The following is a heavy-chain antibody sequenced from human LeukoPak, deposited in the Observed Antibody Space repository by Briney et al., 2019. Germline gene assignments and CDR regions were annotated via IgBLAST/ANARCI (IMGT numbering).Heavy chain of an antibody. D-gene: IGHD3-22*01. CDR3: ASEAYYDSSGYYPYYFDY. Sequence: PGGSLRLPCAASGFTFSSYSMNWVRQAPGKGLEWVSSISSSSSYIYYADSMKGRFTISRDNAKNSLYLQMNSLRAEDTAVYYCASEAYYDSSGYYPYYFDYWAREPWSPSPQ. CDR1: GFTFSSYS. V-gene: IGHV3-21*01. J-gene: IGHJ4*02. CDR2: ISSSSSYI.